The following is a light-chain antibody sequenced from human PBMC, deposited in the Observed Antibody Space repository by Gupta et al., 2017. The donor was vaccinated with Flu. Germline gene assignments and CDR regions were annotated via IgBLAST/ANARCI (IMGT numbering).Light chain of an antibody. CDR3: HVWATTTDHPRVV. CDR2: YFI. CDR1: NIAIKS. J-gene: IGLJ3*02. V-gene: IGLV3-21*02. Sequence: SHVLTQPPSVSVAPGQAARITCGVNNIAIKSVHWYQQKAGQAPVLVFHYFIERPSGIPERFSGANSGYTATLNIRTLDAGDEADSYCHVWATTTDHPRVVFGGGTKLTGL.